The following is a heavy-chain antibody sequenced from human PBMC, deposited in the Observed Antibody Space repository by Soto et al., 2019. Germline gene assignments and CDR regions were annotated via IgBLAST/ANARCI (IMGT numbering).Heavy chain of an antibody. CDR1: GGSFSGYY. J-gene: IGHJ4*02. CDR2: INHSGST. D-gene: IGHD6-19*01. V-gene: IGHV4-34*01. Sequence: SETLSLTCAVYGGSFSGYYWSWIRQPPGKGLEWIGEINHSGSTNYNPSLKSRVTISVDTSKNQFSLKLSSVTAADTAVYYCARGGQWLPHDYWGQGTLVTVS. CDR3: ARGGQWLPHDY.